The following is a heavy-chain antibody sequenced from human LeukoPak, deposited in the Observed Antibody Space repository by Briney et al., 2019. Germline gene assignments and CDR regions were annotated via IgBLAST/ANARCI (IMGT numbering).Heavy chain of an antibody. CDR3: AKDVVPAAISNGMDV. J-gene: IGHJ6*02. D-gene: IGHD2-2*01. CDR1: GFTFGDYT. CDR2: ISWDGGST. Sequence: GGSLRLSCAASGFTFGDYTMHWVRQAPGKGLEWVSLISWDGGSTYYADSVKGRFTISRDNSKNSLYLQMNSLRTEDTALYYCAKDVVPAAISNGMDVWGQGTTVTVSS. V-gene: IGHV3-43*01.